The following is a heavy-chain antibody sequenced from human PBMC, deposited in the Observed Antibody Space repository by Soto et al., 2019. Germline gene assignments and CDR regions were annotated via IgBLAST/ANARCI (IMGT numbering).Heavy chain of an antibody. V-gene: IGHV1-69*12. CDR1: GGTFSSYA. J-gene: IGHJ2*01. D-gene: IGHD2-15*01. CDR2: IIPIFGTT. Sequence: QVQLVQSGAEVKKPGSSVKVSCKASGGTFSSYAISWVRQAPGQGLEWMGGIIPIFGTTNYAQKFQGRVTITADESTSTAFMELSSLRSEDTPVSYCARVVTVVKSFHYWYFDLWGRGTLVTVSS. CDR3: ARVVTVVKSFHYWYFDL.